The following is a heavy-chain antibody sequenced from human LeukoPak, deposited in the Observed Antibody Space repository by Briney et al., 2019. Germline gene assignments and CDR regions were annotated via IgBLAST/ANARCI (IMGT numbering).Heavy chain of an antibody. CDR2: ISAYNGNT. V-gene: IGHV1-18*01. Sequence: ASVKVSCKASGYTFTSYGISWVRQAPGQGLEWMEWISAYNGNTNYAQKLQGRVTMTTDTSTSTAYMELRSLRSDDTAVYYCASKEIGGYGDYPKQPFDYWGQGTLVTVSS. CDR3: ASKEIGGYGDYPKQPFDY. CDR1: GYTFTSYG. J-gene: IGHJ4*02. D-gene: IGHD4-17*01.